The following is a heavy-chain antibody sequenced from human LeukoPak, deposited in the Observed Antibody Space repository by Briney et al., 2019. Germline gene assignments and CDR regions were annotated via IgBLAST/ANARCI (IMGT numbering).Heavy chain of an antibody. D-gene: IGHD6-13*01. Sequence: SQTLSLTCAISGDSVSSNSAAWNWIRQSPSRGLEWLGRAYYRSKWYNDYAVSVKSRITINPDTSKNQFSLQLNSVTPEDTAVYYCARETQEQQLVENLDYWGQGTLVTVSS. J-gene: IGHJ4*02. CDR2: AYYRSKWYN. V-gene: IGHV6-1*01. CDR3: ARETQEQQLVENLDY. CDR1: GDSVSSNSAA.